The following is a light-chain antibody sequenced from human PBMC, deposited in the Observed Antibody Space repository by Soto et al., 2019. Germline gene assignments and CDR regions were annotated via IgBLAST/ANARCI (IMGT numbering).Light chain of an antibody. CDR3: TSFTTIGTHV. J-gene: IGLJ1*01. V-gene: IGLV2-14*01. CDR2: DVS. Sequence: ALTQPASVSGSPGQSITLSCTGTSNDVGGYNIVSWYQQRPGKAPKLMIYDVSYRPSGVSNRFSGSKSGNTASLTISGLQAEDEGDYYSTSFTTIGTHVFGPGSKVTVL. CDR1: SNDVGGYNI.